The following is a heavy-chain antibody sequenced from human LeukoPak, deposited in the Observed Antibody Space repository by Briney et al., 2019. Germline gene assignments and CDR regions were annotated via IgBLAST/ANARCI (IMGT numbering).Heavy chain of an antibody. CDR3: TTDPPLLRYFDWLQI. CDR2: IYYSGST. D-gene: IGHD3-9*01. J-gene: IGHJ4*02. CDR1: GGSISSYY. V-gene: IGHV4-59*01. Sequence: PSETLSLTCTVSGGSISSYYWSWIRQPPGKGLEWIGYIYYSGSTNYNPSLKSRVTISVDTSKNQFSLKLSSVTAADTAVYYCTTDPPLLRYFDWLQIWGQGTLVTVSS.